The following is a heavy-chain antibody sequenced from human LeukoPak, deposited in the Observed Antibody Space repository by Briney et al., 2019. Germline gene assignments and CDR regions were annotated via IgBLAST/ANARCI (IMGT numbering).Heavy chain of an antibody. J-gene: IGHJ5*02. D-gene: IGHD6-19*01. CDR1: GFIFSDYY. Sequence: PGGSLRLSCAASGFIFSDYYMSWIRQAPGKGLEWISYISSSGSSIYYADSVKGRFTISRDNAKNSLYLQMNSLRAEDTAVYYCAKDGGWYWFDPWGQGTLVTVSS. CDR2: ISSSGSSI. CDR3: AKDGGWYWFDP. V-gene: IGHV3-11*01.